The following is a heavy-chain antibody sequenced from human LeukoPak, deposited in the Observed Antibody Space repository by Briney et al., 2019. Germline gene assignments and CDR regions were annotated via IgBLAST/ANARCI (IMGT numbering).Heavy chain of an antibody. J-gene: IGHJ4*02. V-gene: IGHV3-23*01. Sequence: TGGSLRLSCVASGFPFSSYAMTWVRQAPGKGLEWVSAIGGSGGRTYSADSVKGRFTIYRDNSKNTLYLQMNSLRAEDTAVYYCARSDYYDSSGYYWIYFDYWGQGTLVTVSS. D-gene: IGHD3-22*01. CDR1: GFPFSSYA. CDR2: IGGSGGRT. CDR3: ARSDYYDSSGYYWIYFDY.